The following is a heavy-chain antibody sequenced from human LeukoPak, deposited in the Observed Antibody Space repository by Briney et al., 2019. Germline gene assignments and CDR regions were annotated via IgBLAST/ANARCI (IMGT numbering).Heavy chain of an antibody. CDR1: GGSFSSYY. J-gene: IGHJ4*02. CDR3: ARASNWNYVHFDY. Sequence: SETLSLTCTVSGGSFSSYYWSWIRQPPGKGLEWIGCVYYSGSTYYDPSLKSRVTISVDTSKNQFSLKLSSVTAADTAVYYCARASNWNYVHFDYWGQGTLVTVSS. CDR2: VYYSGST. D-gene: IGHD1-7*01. V-gene: IGHV4-59*01.